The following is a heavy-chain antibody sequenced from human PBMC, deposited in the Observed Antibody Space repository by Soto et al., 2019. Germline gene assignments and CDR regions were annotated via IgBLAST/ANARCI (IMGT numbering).Heavy chain of an antibody. J-gene: IGHJ6*03. CDR3: ARGVYYFWSCYSALGYYMDV. Sequence: GGSLRLSCAASGFSFSDYYMSWIRQAPGKGLEWVSLISTSGSSTDYADSVKGRFTISRDNAKNSLSLQMNSLRAEDTAVYYCARGVYYFWSCYSALGYYMDVWGKGTTVTVSS. V-gene: IGHV3-11*01. CDR1: GFSFSDYY. D-gene: IGHD3-3*01. CDR2: ISTSGSST.